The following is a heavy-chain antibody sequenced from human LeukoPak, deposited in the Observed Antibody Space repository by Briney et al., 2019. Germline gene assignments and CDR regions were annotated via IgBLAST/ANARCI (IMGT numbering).Heavy chain of an antibody. CDR1: GFTLSSYS. CDR3: ARSDCSGASCYSDY. Sequence: GGSLRLSCAASGFTLSSYSMNWVRQAPGKGLGWVSSISSSSSYIYYADSVKGRLTISRDNAKNSLYLQMNSLRAEDTAVYYCARSDCSGASCYSDYWGQGTLVTVSS. CDR2: ISSSSSYI. D-gene: IGHD2-15*01. J-gene: IGHJ4*02. V-gene: IGHV3-21*01.